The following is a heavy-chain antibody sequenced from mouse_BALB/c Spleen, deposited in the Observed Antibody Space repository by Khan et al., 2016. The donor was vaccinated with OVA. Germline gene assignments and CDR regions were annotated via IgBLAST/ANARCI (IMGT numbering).Heavy chain of an antibody. V-gene: IGHV9-1*02. CDR1: GYTFTDYG. D-gene: IGHD2-1*01. Sequence: QIQLVQSGPELKKPGETVRISCKAYGYTFTDYGLNWMKQAPGKGLKWMGWINTYIGEPTYADDFKGRFAFSLEASASTALLQINNLKNEDMATYFCARSRGNFLLDYWGQGTTLTVSS. CDR2: INTYIGEP. CDR3: ARSRGNFLLDY. J-gene: IGHJ2*01.